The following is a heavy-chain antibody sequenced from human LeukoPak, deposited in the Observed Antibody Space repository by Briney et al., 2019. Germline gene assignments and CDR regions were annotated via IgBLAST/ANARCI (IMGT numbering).Heavy chain of an antibody. CDR2: IWYDGSNK. CDR1: GFTFSSYG. CDR3: AREGFGVYYFDY. J-gene: IGHJ4*02. D-gene: IGHD3-10*01. Sequence: GGSLRLSCAASGFTFSSYGMPWVRQAPGKGLEWVAVIWYDGSNKYYADSVKGRFTISRDNSKNTLYLQMNSLRAEDTAVYYCAREGFGVYYFDYWGQGTLVTVSS. V-gene: IGHV3-33*01.